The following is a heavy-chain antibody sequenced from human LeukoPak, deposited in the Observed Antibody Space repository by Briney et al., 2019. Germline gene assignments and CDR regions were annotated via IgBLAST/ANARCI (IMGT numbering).Heavy chain of an antibody. CDR1: GGSISSYY. V-gene: IGHV4-59*08. D-gene: IGHD3-10*01. CDR2: IYYSGYT. Sequence: PSETLSLTCTVPGGSISSYYWSWIRQPPGKGLEWIGYIYYSGYTNYNPSLKSRVTISVDTSKNQFSLKLSSVTAADTAVYYCARGRLLWFGELLDYWGQGTLVTVSS. CDR3: ARGRLLWFGELLDY. J-gene: IGHJ4*02.